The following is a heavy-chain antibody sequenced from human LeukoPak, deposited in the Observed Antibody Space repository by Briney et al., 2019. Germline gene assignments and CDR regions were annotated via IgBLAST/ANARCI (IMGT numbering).Heavy chain of an antibody. D-gene: IGHD6-13*01. CDR3: ARGLIAAAGDYFDY. J-gene: IGHJ4*02. V-gene: IGHV4-59*08. CDR2: IYYSGST. CDR1: GGSISSYY. Sequence: PSETLSLTCTVSGGSISSYYWSWIRKPPGKGLEWTGYIYYSGSTNYNPSLKSRVTISVDTSKNQFSLKLSSVTAADTAVYYCARGLIAAAGDYFDYWGQGTLVTVSS.